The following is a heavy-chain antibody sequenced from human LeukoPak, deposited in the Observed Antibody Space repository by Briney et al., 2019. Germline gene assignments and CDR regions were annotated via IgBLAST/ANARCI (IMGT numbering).Heavy chain of an antibody. CDR3: AKDRSYSYGTDYFDY. D-gene: IGHD5-18*01. J-gene: IGHJ4*02. V-gene: IGHV3-33*06. CDR2: IWYDGSNK. Sequence: GGSLRLSCAASGFTFSSYGMHWVRQAPGKGLEWVAVIWYDGSNKYYADSVKGRFTIPRDNSKNTLYLQMNSLRAEDTAVYYCAKDRSYSYGTDYFDYWGQGTLVTVSS. CDR1: GFTFSSYG.